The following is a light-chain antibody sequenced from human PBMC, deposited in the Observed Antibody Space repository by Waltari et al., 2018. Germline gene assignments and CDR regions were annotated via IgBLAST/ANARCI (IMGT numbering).Light chain of an antibody. J-gene: IGLJ2*01. CDR2: GNN. V-gene: IGLV1-40*01. Sequence: QSVLTQPPSVSGTQGQRGTIPCTGSSSNLGEGHHVQWYQKIPGTAPKRLIFGNNNRPSGVPDRFSGSKSGTSASLAITGLQAEDEGDYYCQSFDSRLSDGVVFGGGTKVTVL. CDR3: QSFDSRLSDGVV. CDR1: SSNLGEGHH.